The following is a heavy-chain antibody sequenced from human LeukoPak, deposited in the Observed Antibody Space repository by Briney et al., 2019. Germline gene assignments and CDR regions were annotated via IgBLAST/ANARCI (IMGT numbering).Heavy chain of an antibody. D-gene: IGHD1-26*01. CDR1: GGTFTSYD. CDR2: IITMFGIA. V-gene: IGHV1-69*04. J-gene: IGHJ5*02. CDR3: ARDEGGLFDP. Sequence: ASVKVSCKASGGTFTSYDNSWERQAPGQGLEWMGSIITMFGIANYAQKFQGRVTITADKSTSTAYMELSSLRSEDTAVYYCARDEGGLFDPWGQGTLVTVSS.